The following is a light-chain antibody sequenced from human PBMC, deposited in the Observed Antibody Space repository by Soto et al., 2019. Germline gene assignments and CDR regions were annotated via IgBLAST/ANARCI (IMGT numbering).Light chain of an antibody. Sequence: QSVLTQPASVSASPGQSTTISCTGTSSDVGGSNFVSWYQQHPGKPPKLIIYDVATRPSGVSNRFSGSKSGSTASLIISRLQTEDEADYYCVSFTSGTTYVFGSGTKVTVL. J-gene: IGLJ1*01. CDR2: DVA. V-gene: IGLV2-14*03. CDR1: SSDVGGSNF. CDR3: VSFTSGTTYV.